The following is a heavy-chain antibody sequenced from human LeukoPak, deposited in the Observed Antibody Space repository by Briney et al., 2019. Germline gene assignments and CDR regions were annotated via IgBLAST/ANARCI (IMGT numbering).Heavy chain of an antibody. CDR1: GYSFTSYW. CDR2: IYPGDSDT. CDR3: ARLIIAAASDAFDI. Sequence: GESLKISCKGSGYSFTSYWIGWARQMPGKGLKWMGIIYPGDSDTRYSPSFQGQVTISADKSISTAYLQWSRLQASDTAKYYCARLIIAAASDAFDIWGQGTMVTVSS. J-gene: IGHJ3*02. V-gene: IGHV5-51*01. D-gene: IGHD6-13*01.